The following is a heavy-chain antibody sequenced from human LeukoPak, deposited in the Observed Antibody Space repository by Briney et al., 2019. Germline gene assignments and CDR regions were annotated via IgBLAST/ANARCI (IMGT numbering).Heavy chain of an antibody. J-gene: IGHJ4*02. Sequence: GGSLRLSCAASGFTFSSYGMHWVRQAPGKGLEWVAVISYDGSNKYYTDSVKGRFTISRDNSKNTLYLQMNSLRAEDTAVYYCAKDRYSSGWYLGYFDYWGQGTLVTVSS. CDR2: ISYDGSNK. CDR1: GFTFSSYG. D-gene: IGHD6-19*01. CDR3: AKDRYSSGWYLGYFDY. V-gene: IGHV3-30*18.